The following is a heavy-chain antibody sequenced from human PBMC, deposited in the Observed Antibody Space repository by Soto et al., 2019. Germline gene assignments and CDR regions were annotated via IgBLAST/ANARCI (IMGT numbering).Heavy chain of an antibody. CDR2: ISYDGSNK. CDR3: ARDLHVVVTLVFGDFDI. J-gene: IGHJ3*02. D-gene: IGHD3-16*01. V-gene: IGHV3-30-3*01. Sequence: ESGGGVVQPGRSLRLSCAASGFTFSSYAMHWVRQAPGKGLEWVAVISYDGSNKYYADSVKGRFTISRDNSKNTLYLQMNSLRAEDTAVYYCARDLHVVVTLVFGDFDIWGQGTMVTVSS. CDR1: GFTFSSYA.